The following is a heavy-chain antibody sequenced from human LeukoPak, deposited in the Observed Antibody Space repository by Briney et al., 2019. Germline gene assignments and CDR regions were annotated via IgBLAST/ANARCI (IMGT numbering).Heavy chain of an antibody. CDR2: VSGSGGST. D-gene: IGHD6-6*01. J-gene: IGHJ4*02. V-gene: IGHV3-23*01. Sequence: GGSLRLSCAASGFTFISYALSWVRQAPGKGLEWVSAVSGSGGSTYYADSVKGRFTISRDISRNTVFLQMNSLRAEDTGVYYCAKDRVSSTAARNYIDYWGQGTLVTVSS. CDR1: GFTFISYA. CDR3: AKDRVSSTAARNYIDY.